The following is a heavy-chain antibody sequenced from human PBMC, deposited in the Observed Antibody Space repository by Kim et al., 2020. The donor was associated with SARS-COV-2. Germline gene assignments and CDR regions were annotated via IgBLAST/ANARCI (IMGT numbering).Heavy chain of an antibody. Sequence: GGSLRLSCAASGFTFSSYAMHWVRQAPGKGLEWVAVISYDGSNKYYADSVKGRFTISRDNSKNTLYLQMNSLRAEDTAVYYCARVGKVLWFGDILVDRY. CDR1: GFTFSSYA. D-gene: IGHD3-10*01. CDR2: ISYDGSNK. CDR3: ARVGKVLWFGDILVDRY. J-gene: IGHJ4*03. V-gene: IGHV3-30*04.